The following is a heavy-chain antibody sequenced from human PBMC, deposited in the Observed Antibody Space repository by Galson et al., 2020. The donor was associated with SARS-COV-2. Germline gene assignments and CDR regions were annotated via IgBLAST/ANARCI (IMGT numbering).Heavy chain of an antibody. D-gene: IGHD3-10*01. Sequence: SLRLSCEASGFTFSTYGMDWVRQAPGKGLEWVAVIWYDGSNKYYADSVKGRFTISRDNSKNTLYLQLNSLRADDTAVYYCARGSSSHAFDIWGQGTMVTVSS. J-gene: IGHJ3*02. CDR1: GFTFSTYG. V-gene: IGHV3-33*01. CDR3: ARGSSSHAFDI. CDR2: IWYDGSNK.